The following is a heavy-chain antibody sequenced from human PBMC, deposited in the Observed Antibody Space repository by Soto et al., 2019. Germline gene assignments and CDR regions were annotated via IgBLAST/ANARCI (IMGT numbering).Heavy chain of an antibody. CDR3: TRGPRPSSIGTGAV. D-gene: IGHD2-2*01. V-gene: IGHV3-23*01. CDR1: GFTFKDFG. J-gene: IGHJ4*02. CDR2: VSGGGENT. Sequence: GGSLRLSCAASGFTFKDFGMAWVRQAPGKGLEWVSTVSGGGENTHYRDSVNGRFTISRDNSKNTVYLQMSSLRADDTAVYFCTRGPRPSSIGTGAVWGRGALVTVSS.